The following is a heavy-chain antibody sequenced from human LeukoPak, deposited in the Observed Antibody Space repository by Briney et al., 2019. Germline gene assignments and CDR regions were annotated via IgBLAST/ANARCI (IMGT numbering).Heavy chain of an antibody. D-gene: IGHD6-6*01. Sequence: SETLSLTCTVSGYSISSGYYWGWIRQPPGKGLEWIGSIYHSGSTYYNPSLKSRVTISVDTSKNQFSLKLSSVTAADTAVYYCARAGSRYSSSGIPRPPRRNYYYYMDVWGKGTTVTVSS. CDR2: IYHSGST. CDR3: ARAGSRYSSSGIPRPPRRNYYYYMDV. J-gene: IGHJ6*03. V-gene: IGHV4-38-2*02. CDR1: GYSISSGYY.